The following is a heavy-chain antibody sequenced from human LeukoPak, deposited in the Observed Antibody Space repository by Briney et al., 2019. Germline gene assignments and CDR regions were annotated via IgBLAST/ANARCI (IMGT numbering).Heavy chain of an antibody. J-gene: IGHJ4*02. CDR1: GYTFTGYY. V-gene: IGHV1-2*02. D-gene: IGHD2-2*01. Sequence: ASVKVSCKASGYTFTGYYMHWVRQAPGQGLEWMGWINPNSGGTNYAQKFQGRVTMTRDTSISTAYMELSRLRSDDTAVYYCARSNIVVVPAASTLFDYWGQGTLVTVSS. CDR2: INPNSGGT. CDR3: ARSNIVVVPAASTLFDY.